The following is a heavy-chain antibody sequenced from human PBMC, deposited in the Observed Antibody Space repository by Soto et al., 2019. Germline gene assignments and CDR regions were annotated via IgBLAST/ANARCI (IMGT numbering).Heavy chain of an antibody. V-gene: IGHV3-11*05. CDR2: ISSSGDYA. D-gene: IGHD6-19*01. CDR3: ARDRGAVAGQYFDY. Sequence: GGSLRLSCAASGFTFTGYYMSWIRQAPGKGLEWVSYISSSGDYANYADSVKGRFTISRDNTKNSLYLQMNSPRAEDTAMYYCARDRGAVAGQYFDYWGQGTLVTVSS. CDR1: GFTFTGYY. J-gene: IGHJ4*02.